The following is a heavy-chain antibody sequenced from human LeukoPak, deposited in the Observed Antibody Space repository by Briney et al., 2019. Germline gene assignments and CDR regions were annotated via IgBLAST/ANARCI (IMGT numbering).Heavy chain of an antibody. CDR2: IYYSGST. Sequence: SETLSLTCTVSGGSISSSSYYWGWIRQPPGKGLEWIGSIYYSGSTYYNPSLKSRVTISVDTSKNQFSLKLSSVTAADTAVYYCASLSTSLLAAVPYSLYYWGQGTLVTVSS. CDR1: GGSISSSSYY. CDR3: ASLSTSLLAAVPYSLYY. J-gene: IGHJ4*02. D-gene: IGHD6-25*01. V-gene: IGHV4-39*01.